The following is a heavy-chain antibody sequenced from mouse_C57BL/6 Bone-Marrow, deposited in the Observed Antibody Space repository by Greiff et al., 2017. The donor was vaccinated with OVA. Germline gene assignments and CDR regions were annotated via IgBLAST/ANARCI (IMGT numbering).Heavy chain of an antibody. Sequence: VQLQQPGAELVKPGASVKLSCKASGYTFTEYSIPWVKQRPGQGLEWIGGIYPGSGSTKYNEKFKDKATLTADKSSSTAYMALSRLTSEDSAVYFCERPAVPYSSSYMFAYWGQGTLVTVSA. D-gene: IGHD3-2*02. V-gene: IGHV1-62-2*01. CDR2: IYPGSGST. CDR3: ERPAVPYSSSYMFAY. J-gene: IGHJ3*01. CDR1: GYTFTEYS.